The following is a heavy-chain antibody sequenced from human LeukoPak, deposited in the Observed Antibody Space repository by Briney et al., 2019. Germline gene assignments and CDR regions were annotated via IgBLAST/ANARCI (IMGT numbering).Heavy chain of an antibody. Sequence: GGSLRLSCAASGFTFTTYAMNWVRQAPGKGLEWVSTISGSGGSTFYADSVKGRFTISRDNSKNTLYLQMNSLRAEDTAVYYCAKTNHVLMVYATANDYWGQGTLVTVSS. CDR3: AKTNHVLMVYATANDY. CDR1: GFTFTTYA. V-gene: IGHV3-23*01. D-gene: IGHD2-8*01. CDR2: ISGSGGST. J-gene: IGHJ4*02.